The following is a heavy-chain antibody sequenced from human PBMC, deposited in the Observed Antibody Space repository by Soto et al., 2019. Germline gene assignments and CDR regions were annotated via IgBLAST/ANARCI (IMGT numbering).Heavy chain of an antibody. Sequence: EVQLLESGGGLVQPGGSLRLSCAASGFTFSSYAMSWVRQAPGKGLEWVSTINHSGSNTYYADSVKGRFTVSRDNSKNMVFLHVNSLRAEDTAVYYCAREGSATETFDSWGQGTLVTVSS. CDR2: INHSGSNT. J-gene: IGHJ4*02. D-gene: IGHD1-26*01. CDR3: AREGSATETFDS. CDR1: GFTFSSYA. V-gene: IGHV3-23*01.